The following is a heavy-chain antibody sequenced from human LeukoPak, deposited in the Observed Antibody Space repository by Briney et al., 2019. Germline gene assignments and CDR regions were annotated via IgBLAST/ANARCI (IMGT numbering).Heavy chain of an antibody. D-gene: IGHD1-1*01. J-gene: IGHJ3*02. V-gene: IGHV1-69*13. Sequence: ASVKVSCKASGGTFSSYAISGVRQAPGQGLEWRGGIIPIFGTANYAQTFQGRVTITADESTSTAYMELSSLRSEDTAVYYCARDNEQEHAFDIWGQGTMVTVSS. CDR1: GGTFSSYA. CDR2: IIPIFGTA. CDR3: ARDNEQEHAFDI.